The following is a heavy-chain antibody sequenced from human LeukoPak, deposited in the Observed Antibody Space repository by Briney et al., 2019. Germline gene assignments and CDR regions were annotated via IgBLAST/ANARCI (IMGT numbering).Heavy chain of an antibody. D-gene: IGHD6-13*01. J-gene: IGHJ5*02. CDR3: ARDLDSSIWYHFSWFDP. Sequence: GGSLRLSYAASVFTFDDYAMHWVRQAPAPGQESGSGWSWNSGSMDYADSVQDRFTISRDNAENSLDLQMNSLRAHDTPVYYCARDLDSSIWYHFSWFDPWGEGTLVTVSS. CDR1: VFTFDDYA. V-gene: IGHV3-9*01. CDR2: WSWNSGSM.